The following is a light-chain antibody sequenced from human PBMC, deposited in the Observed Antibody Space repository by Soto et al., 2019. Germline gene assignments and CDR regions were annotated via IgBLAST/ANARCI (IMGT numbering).Light chain of an antibody. CDR2: RNE. CDR1: TSNIGSNF. CDR3: AAWDDSLSGLV. J-gene: IGLJ2*01. Sequence: QAVVTQPPSASGTPGQRVTISCSGTTSNIGSNFVYWYQQLPGVAPKLVIFRNEHRPSGVPGRFSASKSGASASLAIIGLRSEDEADYYCAAWDDSLSGLVFGGGTKLTVL. V-gene: IGLV1-47*01.